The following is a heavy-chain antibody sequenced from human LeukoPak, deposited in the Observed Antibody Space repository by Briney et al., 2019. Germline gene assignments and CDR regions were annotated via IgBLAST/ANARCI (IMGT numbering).Heavy chain of an antibody. CDR2: IIPIFGTA. D-gene: IGHD3-22*01. CDR3: AVEVYYDSSGYYDFDY. CDR1: GGTFSSYA. V-gene: IGHV1-69*13. Sequence: GASVKVSCKASGGTFSSYAISWVRQAPGQGLEWMGGIIPIFGTANYAQKFQGRVTITADESTSTAYMELSSLRSEDTAVYCCAVEVYYDSSGYYDFDYWGQGTLVTVSS. J-gene: IGHJ4*02.